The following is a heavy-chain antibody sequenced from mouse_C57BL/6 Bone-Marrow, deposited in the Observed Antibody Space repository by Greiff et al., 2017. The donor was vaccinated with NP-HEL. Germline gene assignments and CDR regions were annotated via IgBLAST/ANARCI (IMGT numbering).Heavy chain of an antibody. CDR2: IYPRDGST. J-gene: IGHJ4*01. Sequence: VQLVESGPELVKPGASVKLSCKASGYTFTSYDINWVKQRPGQGLEWIGWIYPRDGSTKYNEKFKGKATLTVDTSSSTAYMELHSLTSEDSAVYFCARSGNRYAMDYWGQGTSVTVSS. D-gene: IGHD2-1*01. CDR1: GYTFTSYD. V-gene: IGHV1-85*01. CDR3: ARSGNRYAMDY.